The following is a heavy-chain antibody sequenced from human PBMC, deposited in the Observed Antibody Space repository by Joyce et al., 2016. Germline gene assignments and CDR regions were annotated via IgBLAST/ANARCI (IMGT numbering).Heavy chain of an antibody. Sequence: QLEESGGTLVYPGGYLRPSCKVSYRLSNKNVMAGVRQAAGKGLEWVSAIGASGGGRYYADSVKGRFTVSRDNSNNMMYLEMTSLQIEDTAIYYCARAKTVVVAYTLRDGFDVWGQGTQVAVSS. CDR1: YRLSNKNV. CDR2: IGASGGGR. D-gene: IGHD2-15*01. V-gene: IGHV3-23*04. J-gene: IGHJ3*01. CDR3: ARAKTVVVAYTLRDGFDV.